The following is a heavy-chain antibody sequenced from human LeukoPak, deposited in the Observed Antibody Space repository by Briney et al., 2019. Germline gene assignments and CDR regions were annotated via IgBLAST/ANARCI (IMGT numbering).Heavy chain of an antibody. Sequence: GGSLRLSCASSGLNFNGSAIHWVRQASGEGLEWIGRIRIKAKNYATAYSESVKGRFTISRDDSKNTAYLQMNSLKTEDTAVYYCTRWATYFYDSTYPFDIWGQGTMVTVSS. CDR3: TRWATYFYDSTYPFDI. CDR2: IRIKAKNYAT. CDR1: GLNFNGSA. D-gene: IGHD3-22*01. J-gene: IGHJ3*02. V-gene: IGHV3-73*01.